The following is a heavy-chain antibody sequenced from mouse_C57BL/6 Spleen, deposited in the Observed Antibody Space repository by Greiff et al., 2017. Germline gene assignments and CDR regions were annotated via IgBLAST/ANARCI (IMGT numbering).Heavy chain of an antibody. CDR1: GYTLTSYW. Sequence: QVQLQQPGAELVRPGSSVKLSCKASGYTLTSYWMDWVKQRPGQGLEWIGNIYPSDSETHYNQKFKDKATLTVDKSSSTAYMQLSSLTSEDSAVYYCASHYDGYYYFDYWGQGTTLTVSS. D-gene: IGHD2-3*01. J-gene: IGHJ2*01. CDR3: ASHYDGYYYFDY. V-gene: IGHV1-61*01. CDR2: IYPSDSET.